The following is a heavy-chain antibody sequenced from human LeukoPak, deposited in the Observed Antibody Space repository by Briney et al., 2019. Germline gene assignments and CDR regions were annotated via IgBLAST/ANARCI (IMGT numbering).Heavy chain of an antibody. V-gene: IGHV1-24*01. CDR3: ATRSGYYSDY. CDR2: FDPEDGET. Sequence: EASVKVSCKVSVYTLTELSMHWVRQAPGKGLEWMGGFDPEDGETIYAQKFQGRVTMTEDTSTDTAYMELSSPRSEDTAVYYCATRSGYYSDYWGQGTLVTVSS. J-gene: IGHJ4*02. D-gene: IGHD3-3*01. CDR1: VYTLTELS.